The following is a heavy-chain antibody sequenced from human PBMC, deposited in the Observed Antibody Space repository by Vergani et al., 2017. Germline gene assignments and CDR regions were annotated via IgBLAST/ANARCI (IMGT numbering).Heavy chain of an antibody. CDR3: AGHSTVEWLVKLGWIDP. Sequence: QLQLQESGPGLVKPSATLALTCSVSGASIRSSNYYWGWIRQPPGKGLEWIASIYYSGSTYYNPSLKSRVTTSVATSKNQFSLRLSFVIAAETAVYFCAGHSTVEWLVKLGWIDPWGQGILVTVSS. J-gene: IGHJ5*02. V-gene: IGHV4-39*01. D-gene: IGHD6-19*01. CDR1: GASIRSSNYY. CDR2: IYYSGST.